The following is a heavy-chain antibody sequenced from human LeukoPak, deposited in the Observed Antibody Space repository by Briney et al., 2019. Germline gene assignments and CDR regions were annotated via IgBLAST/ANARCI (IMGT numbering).Heavy chain of an antibody. CDR1: GYTLTELS. D-gene: IGHD6-6*01. Sequence: ASVEVSCKVSGYTLTELSMHWVRQAPGKGLEWMGGFDPEDGETIYAQKFQGRVTMTEDTSTDTAYMELSSLRSEDTAVYYCATNIAAPYYYYYMDVWGKGTTVTVSS. CDR2: FDPEDGET. CDR3: ATNIAAPYYYYYMDV. V-gene: IGHV1-24*01. J-gene: IGHJ6*03.